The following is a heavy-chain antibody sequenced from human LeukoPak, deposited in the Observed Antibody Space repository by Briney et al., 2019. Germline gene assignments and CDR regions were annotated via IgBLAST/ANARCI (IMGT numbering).Heavy chain of an antibody. CDR1: GFTFSNYA. CDR2: MSDTGAYT. Sequence: PGGSLRLSCAASGFTFSNYAMSWVRQAPGKGLEWVSDMSDTGAYTNYLGSVKGRFTISRDYSENMLYLQMSSLRVEDTAVCYCVRKWNGGFDIWGQGTMVTVSS. J-gene: IGHJ3*02. V-gene: IGHV3-23*01. D-gene: IGHD1-1*01. CDR3: VRKWNGGFDI.